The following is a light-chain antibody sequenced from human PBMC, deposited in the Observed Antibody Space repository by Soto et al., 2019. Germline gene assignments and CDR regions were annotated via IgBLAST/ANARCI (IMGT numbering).Light chain of an antibody. Sequence: DIQMTQSPSTLSASVGDRVTITCRARQNINRWLACYQQRPGKAPNLLIHKASTLEVGVPSRFSGSASGTEFTLTISSLQPDDFAVYFCLQYNVYPLSFGGGTKVEIK. CDR3: LQYNVYPLS. J-gene: IGKJ4*01. CDR2: KAS. V-gene: IGKV1-5*03. CDR1: QNINRW.